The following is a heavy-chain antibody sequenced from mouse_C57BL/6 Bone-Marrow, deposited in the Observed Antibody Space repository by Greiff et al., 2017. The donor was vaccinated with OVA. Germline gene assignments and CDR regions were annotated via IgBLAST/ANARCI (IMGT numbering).Heavy chain of an antibody. J-gene: IGHJ3*01. CDR2: IDPENGDT. CDR3: TTGYDGYYPVAY. V-gene: IGHV14-4*01. CDR1: GFNIKDDY. Sequence: VQLQQSGAELVRPGASVKLSCTASGFNIKDDYMHWVKQRPEQGLEWIGWIDPENGDTEYASKFQGKATITADTSSNTAYLQLSSLTSEDTAVYYCTTGYDGYYPVAYWGQGTLVTVSA. D-gene: IGHD2-3*01.